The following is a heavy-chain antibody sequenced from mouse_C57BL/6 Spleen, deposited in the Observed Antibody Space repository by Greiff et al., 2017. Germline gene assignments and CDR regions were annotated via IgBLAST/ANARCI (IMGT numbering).Heavy chain of an antibody. V-gene: IGHV1-54*01. CDR3: ASKTGWGYFDV. J-gene: IGHJ1*03. D-gene: IGHD1-1*02. CDR2: INPGSGGT. Sequence: QVQLQQSGAELVRPGTSVKVSCKASGYAFTNYLIEWVKQRPGQGLEWIGVINPGSGGTNYNEKFKGKATLTADKSSSTAYMQLSSLTSEDSAVYFCASKTGWGYFDVWGTGTTVTVSS. CDR1: GYAFTNYL.